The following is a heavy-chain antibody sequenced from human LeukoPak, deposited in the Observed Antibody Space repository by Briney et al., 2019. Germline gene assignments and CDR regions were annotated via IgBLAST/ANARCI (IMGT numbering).Heavy chain of an antibody. CDR3: TSPTLPMVRGVIAAFDI. Sequence: GGSLKLSCAASGFTFSGSAMHWVRQASGKGLEWVGRIRSKANSYATAYAASVKGRFTISRDDSKNTAYLQMNSLNTADTAVYYCTSPTLPMVRGVIAAFDIWGQGTMVTVSS. D-gene: IGHD3-10*01. CDR2: IRSKANSYAT. CDR1: GFTFSGSA. J-gene: IGHJ3*02. V-gene: IGHV3-73*01.